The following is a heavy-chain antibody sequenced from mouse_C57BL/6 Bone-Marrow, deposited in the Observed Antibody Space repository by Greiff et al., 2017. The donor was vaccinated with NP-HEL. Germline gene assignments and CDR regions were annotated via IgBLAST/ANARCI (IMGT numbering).Heavy chain of an antibody. CDR1: GYTFTSYW. V-gene: IGHV1-5*01. J-gene: IGHJ3*01. Sequence: EVQLQQSGTVLARPGASVKMSCKTSGYTFTSYWMHWVKQRPGQGLEWIGAIYPGNSDTSYNQKFKGKAKLTAVTSASTAYMELSSLTNEESAVYYCTRGSYYGRSYGFAYWGQGTLVTVSA. D-gene: IGHD1-1*01. CDR3: TRGSYYGRSYGFAY. CDR2: IYPGNSDT.